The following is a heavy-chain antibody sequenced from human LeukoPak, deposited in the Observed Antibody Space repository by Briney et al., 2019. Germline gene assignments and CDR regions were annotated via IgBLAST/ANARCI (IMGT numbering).Heavy chain of an antibody. V-gene: IGHV3-64*01. CDR2: ISSNGGST. CDR3: ARGSGYNYGFIDY. Sequence: GGSLRLSCAASGFTFSSYAMHWVRQAPGKGLEYVSAISSNGGSTYYANSVKGRFTISRDNSKNTLYLQMGSLRAEDMAVYYCARGSGYNYGFIDYWGQGTLVTVSS. CDR1: GFTFSSYA. D-gene: IGHD5-18*01. J-gene: IGHJ4*02.